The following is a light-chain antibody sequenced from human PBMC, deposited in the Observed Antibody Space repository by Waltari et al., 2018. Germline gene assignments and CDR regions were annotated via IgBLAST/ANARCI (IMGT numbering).Light chain of an antibody. CDR3: QAWDNNVVV. Sequence: SYELLQPPSVSVSPGQTARITCSGDKLGDKYASWYQQRPGQSPVLVIYQSSKRPSGIPERFSGSNSGNTASLTIGGTQTMDEADYYCQAWDNNVVVFGGGTKLTVL. J-gene: IGLJ2*01. CDR1: KLGDKY. CDR2: QSS. V-gene: IGLV3-1*01.